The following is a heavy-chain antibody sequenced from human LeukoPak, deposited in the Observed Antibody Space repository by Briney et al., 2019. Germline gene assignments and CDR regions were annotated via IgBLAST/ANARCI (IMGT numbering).Heavy chain of an antibody. D-gene: IGHD3-3*01. J-gene: IGHJ5*02. V-gene: IGHV4-39*01. CDR2: IYYSGST. CDR3: ATHRPYDFWSGYYPNWFDP. Sequence: SETLSPTCTVSGGSISSSSYYWGWIRQPPGKGLEWIGSIYYSGSTYYNPSLKSRVTISVDTSKDQFSLKLSSVTAADTAVYYCATHRPYDFWSGYYPNWFDPWGQGTLVTVSS. CDR1: GGSISSSSYY.